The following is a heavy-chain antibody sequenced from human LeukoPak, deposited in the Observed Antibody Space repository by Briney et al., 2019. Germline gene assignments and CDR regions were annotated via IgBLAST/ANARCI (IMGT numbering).Heavy chain of an antibody. CDR3: ARHTPVYGDYGREFDY. CDR2: IYPGDSDT. D-gene: IGHD4-17*01. CDR1: GYSFTSYW. V-gene: IGHV5-51*01. J-gene: IGHJ4*02. Sequence: GESLKISCKGSGYSFTSYWIGWVRQMPGKGLEWMGIIYPGDSDTRYSPSFQGQVTISADKSISTAYLQWSSLKASDTAMYYCARHTPVYGDYGREFDYWGQGTLVTVSS.